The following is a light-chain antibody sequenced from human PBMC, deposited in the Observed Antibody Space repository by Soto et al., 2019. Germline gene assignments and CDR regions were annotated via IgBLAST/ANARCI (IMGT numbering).Light chain of an antibody. CDR1: SSNIGSNY. J-gene: IGLJ2*01. V-gene: IGLV1-47*01. CDR2: RNN. CDR3: AAWDDSLSGVV. Sequence: QSVLTQPPSASGTPGQRVTISCSGSSSNIGSNYVYWYQQLPGTVPQLLIYRNNERPSGAPDRFSGSKSGTSVSLAISGLRSEDEADYYCAAWDDSLSGVVFGGGTKLTVL.